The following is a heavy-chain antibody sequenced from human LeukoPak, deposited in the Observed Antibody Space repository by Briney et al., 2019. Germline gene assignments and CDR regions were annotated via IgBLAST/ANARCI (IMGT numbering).Heavy chain of an antibody. CDR2: IYYSGST. V-gene: IGHV4-59*08. J-gene: IGHJ4*02. D-gene: IGHD2-2*01. CDR1: GGSISSYY. CDR3: ARVKRGGYCSSTSCYPPREIDY. Sequence: PSETLSLTCTVSGGSISSYYWSWIRQPPGKGLEWIGYIYYSGSTNYNPSLKSRVTISVDTSKNQFSLKLSSVTAADTAVYYCARVKRGGYCSSTSCYPPREIDYWGQGTLVTVSS.